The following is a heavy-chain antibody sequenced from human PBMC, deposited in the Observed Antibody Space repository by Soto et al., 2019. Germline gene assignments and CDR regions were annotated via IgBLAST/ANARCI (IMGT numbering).Heavy chain of an antibody. CDR2: IRGKPNGGAT. CDR1: GFSFSNYN. Sequence: PGGSLRLSCAASGFSFSNYNMNWVRQAPGKGLEWVGFIRGKPNGGATDYAASLKGRFTISRDDSRSVAYLQMNSLKTEDTAVYYCTRDFQGQYYYGMDVWGQGTTVTVSS. J-gene: IGHJ6*02. V-gene: IGHV3-49*04. CDR3: TRDFQGQYYYGMDV.